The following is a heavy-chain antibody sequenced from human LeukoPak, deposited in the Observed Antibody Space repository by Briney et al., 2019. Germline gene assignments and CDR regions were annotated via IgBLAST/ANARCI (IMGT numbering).Heavy chain of an antibody. J-gene: IGHJ5*02. V-gene: IGHV3-7*01. CDR2: IKQDGSEK. D-gene: IGHD3-10*01. CDR3: ARVWFGELFWFDP. Sequence: GGSLRLSCAASGFTFSNAWMSWVRQAPGKGLEWVANIKQDGSEKYYVDSVKGRFTISRDNAKNSLYLQMNSLRAEDTAVYYCARVWFGELFWFDPWGQGTLVTVSS. CDR1: GFTFSNAW.